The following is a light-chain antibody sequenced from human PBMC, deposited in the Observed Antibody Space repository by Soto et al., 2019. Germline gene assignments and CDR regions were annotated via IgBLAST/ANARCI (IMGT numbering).Light chain of an antibody. Sequence: EIVLTQSPGTLSLSPGERATLSCRASQSVSSSYLAWYQQKPGQAPRLLIYGASSRATGIPDRFSGSGSATDFTLTISRLEPEDFAVYYCQQYGSSPRTFGQGTKVEL. CDR3: QQYGSSPRT. J-gene: IGKJ1*01. CDR2: GAS. CDR1: QSVSSSY. V-gene: IGKV3-20*01.